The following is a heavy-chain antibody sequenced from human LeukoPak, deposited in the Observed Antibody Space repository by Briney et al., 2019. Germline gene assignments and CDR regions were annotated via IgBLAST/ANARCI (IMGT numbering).Heavy chain of an antibody. D-gene: IGHD6-6*01. V-gene: IGHV1-2*02. J-gene: IGHJ4*02. CDR1: GYTFTGYY. CDR2: INPNIGGT. CDR3: ARALGQLEPLFDY. Sequence: GASVKVSCKASGYTFTGYYMHWVRQAPGQGLEWMGWINPNIGGTNYAQKFQGRVTMTRDTPISTAYMELSRLRSDDTAVYYCARALGQLEPLFDYWGQGTLVTVSS.